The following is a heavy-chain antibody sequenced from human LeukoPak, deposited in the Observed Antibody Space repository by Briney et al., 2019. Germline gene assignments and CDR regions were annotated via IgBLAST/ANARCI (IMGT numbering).Heavy chain of an antibody. J-gene: IGHJ4*02. Sequence: SETLSLTCAVYGGSFSGYYWSWIRQPPGKGLEWIGETNHSGSTNYNPSLKSRVTISVDTSKNQFSLKLSSVNAADTAVYYCARDMSWSGWYALDYWGQGTLVTVSS. V-gene: IGHV4-34*01. CDR3: ARDMSWSGWYALDY. D-gene: IGHD6-19*01. CDR1: GGSFSGYY. CDR2: TNHSGST.